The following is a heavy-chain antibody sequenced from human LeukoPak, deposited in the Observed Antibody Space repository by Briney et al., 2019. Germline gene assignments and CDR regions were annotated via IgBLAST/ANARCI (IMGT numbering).Heavy chain of an antibody. V-gene: IGHV1-69*01. CDR2: IIPLFGTA. CDR1: GNSISKFA. CDR3: AREGSYCSGGSCYYDY. J-gene: IGHJ4*02. Sequence: SVKVSCKASGNSISKFAVSWVRQAPGQGLEWMGGIIPLFGTADYPQKFQGRVTITADESTSTAYMELSSLRSEDTAVYYCAREGSYCSGGSCYYDYWGQGTLVTVSS. D-gene: IGHD2-15*01.